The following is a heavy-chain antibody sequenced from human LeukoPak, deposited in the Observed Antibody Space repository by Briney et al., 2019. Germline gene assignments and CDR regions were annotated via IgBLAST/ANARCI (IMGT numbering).Heavy chain of an antibody. D-gene: IGHD5-18*01. CDR1: GFTLSSYG. V-gene: IGHV3-30*18. CDR3: AKDRNVDTAMVTDY. Sequence: GGSLRLSCAASGFTLSSYGMHWVRQAPGKGLEWVAVISYDGSNKYYADSVKGRFTISRDNSKNTLYLQMNSLRAEDTAVYYCAKDRNVDTAMVTDYWGQGTLVTVSS. CDR2: ISYDGSNK. J-gene: IGHJ4*02.